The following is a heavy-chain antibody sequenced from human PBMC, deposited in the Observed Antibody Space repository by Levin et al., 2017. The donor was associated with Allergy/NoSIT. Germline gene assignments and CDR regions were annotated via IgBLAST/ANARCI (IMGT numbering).Heavy chain of an antibody. Sequence: KTSETLSLTCTVSGGSISSSNYYWDWIRQPPGKGLEWIGSIYYSGSTYYNPSLKSRVTISVDTSKNQFSLKLSSATAADTAVYYCAREYYYGSGTSANYFDYWGQGTLVTVSS. V-gene: IGHV4-39*07. D-gene: IGHD3-10*01. CDR2: IYYSGST. CDR1: GGSISSSNYY. J-gene: IGHJ4*02. CDR3: AREYYYGSGTSANYFDY.